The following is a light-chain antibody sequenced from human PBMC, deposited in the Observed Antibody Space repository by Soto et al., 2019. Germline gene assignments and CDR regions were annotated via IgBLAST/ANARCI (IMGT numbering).Light chain of an antibody. CDR1: SGHSNYA. CDR3: QTWATGIHI. CDR2: LNSDGSH. J-gene: IGLJ2*01. V-gene: IGLV4-69*01. Sequence: QSVLTQSPSASASLGASVKLTCTLSSGHSNYALAWHQQQPEKGPRFLMMLNSDGSHRKGDRIPDRFSRSSAGAARSLTISPLQSEAESDYYCQTWATGIHIFGGGTKLTVL.